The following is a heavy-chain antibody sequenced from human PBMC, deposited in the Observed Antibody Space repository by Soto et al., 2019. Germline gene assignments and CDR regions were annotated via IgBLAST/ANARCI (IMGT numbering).Heavy chain of an antibody. V-gene: IGHV1-18*01. D-gene: IGHD3-10*01. CDR2: ISAHNGNT. CDR3: ARGRYGEY. Sequence: QIHLVQSGAEVKKPGASVKVSCKGSGYGFTTYGITWVRQAPGQGLEWMAWISAHNGNTNYTQKLQGRVTVTRDTSTSTAYMELRGLRSDATAVYYCARGRYGEYWGQGALVTVSS. J-gene: IGHJ4*02. CDR1: GYGFTTYG.